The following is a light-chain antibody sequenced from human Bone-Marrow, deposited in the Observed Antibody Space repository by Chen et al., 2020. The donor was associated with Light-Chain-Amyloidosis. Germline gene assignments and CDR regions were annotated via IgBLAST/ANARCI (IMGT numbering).Light chain of an antibody. Sequence: SYELTQPPSVSVSPGQTARITCSGDDLPTKYAYWYQQKPGQAPVLVIHRDTERPSGISERFSCSSSGTTDTLTISGVQAEDEADYHCQSADSSGTYEVIFGGGTKLTVL. CDR3: QSADSSGTYEVI. V-gene: IGLV3-25*03. J-gene: IGLJ2*01. CDR1: DLPTKY. CDR2: RDT.